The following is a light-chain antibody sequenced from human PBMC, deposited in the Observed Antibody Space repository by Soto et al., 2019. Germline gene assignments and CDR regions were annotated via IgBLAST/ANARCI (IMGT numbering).Light chain of an antibody. CDR1: QGISNY. CDR2: AAS. Sequence: DIQMTQSPSSLSASVGDRVTITCRASQGISNYLAWYQQKPGKVPKLLIYAASTLQSGLPSRFSGSGSGTEFTLTISSLQPEDVATYYCQKYNGAPWTFGQGTKVEIE. CDR3: QKYNGAPWT. V-gene: IGKV1-27*01. J-gene: IGKJ1*01.